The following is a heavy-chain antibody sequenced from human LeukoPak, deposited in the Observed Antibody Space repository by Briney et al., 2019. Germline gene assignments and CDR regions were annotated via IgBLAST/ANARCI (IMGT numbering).Heavy chain of an antibody. V-gene: IGHV3-23*01. Sequence: GGSLRLSCAASGFTFSSYAMSWVRQAPGKGLEWVSAISGSGGSTYYADSVKGRFTISRDNSKNTLYPQMNSLRAEDTAVYYCAKLRGYQHACHYWGQGTLVTVSS. CDR2: ISGSGGST. D-gene: IGHD6-13*01. CDR1: GFTFSSYA. CDR3: AKLRGYQHACHY. J-gene: IGHJ4*02.